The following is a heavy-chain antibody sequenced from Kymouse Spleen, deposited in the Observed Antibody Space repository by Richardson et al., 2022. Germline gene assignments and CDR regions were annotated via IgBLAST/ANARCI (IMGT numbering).Heavy chain of an antibody. CDR3: ARGITGTPEDY. CDR1: GGSFSGYY. V-gene: IGHV4-34*01. J-gene: IGHJ4*02. CDR2: INHSGST. Sequence: QVQLQQWGAGLLKPSETLSLTCAVYGGSFSGYYWSWIRQPPGKGLEWIGEINHSGSTNYNPSLKSRVTISVDTSKNQFSLKLSSVTAADTAVYYCARGITGTPEDYWGQGTLVTVSS. D-gene: IGHD1-20*01,IGHD1-7*01.